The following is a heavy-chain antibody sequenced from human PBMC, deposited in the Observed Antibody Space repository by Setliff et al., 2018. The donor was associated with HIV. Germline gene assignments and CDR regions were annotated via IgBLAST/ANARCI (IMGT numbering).Heavy chain of an antibody. CDR1: GYTFTSYD. V-gene: IGHV1-8*02. D-gene: IGHD3-3*02. CDR2: MNPNSGNT. J-gene: IGHJ5*02. Sequence: ASVKVSCKASGYTFTSYDINWVRQATGQGLEWMGWMNPNSGNTGYAQKFQGRVTMTRDTSTSTVYLQLSSLRPEDTAVYYCATGLASAESNSNHWGQGTLVTVSS. CDR3: ATGLASAESNSNH.